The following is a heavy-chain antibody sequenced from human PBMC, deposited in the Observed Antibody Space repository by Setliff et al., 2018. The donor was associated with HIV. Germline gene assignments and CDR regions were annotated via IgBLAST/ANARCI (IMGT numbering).Heavy chain of an antibody. CDR2: INVGNGNT. CDR1: GYTFTSYA. CDR3: ARDSSGWSETETEYFQY. V-gene: IGHV1-3*01. Sequence: ASVKVSCKASGYTFTSYALHWVRQAPGQRLEWMGWINVGNGNTKYSQKFQGRVTITRDTSASTAYMELSSLRSEDTAVYYCARDSSGWSETETEYFQYWGQGTLVT. D-gene: IGHD6-19*01. J-gene: IGHJ1*01.